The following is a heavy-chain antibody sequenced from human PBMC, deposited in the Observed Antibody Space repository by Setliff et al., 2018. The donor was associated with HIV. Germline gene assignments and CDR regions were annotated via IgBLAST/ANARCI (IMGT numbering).Heavy chain of an antibody. Sequence: SVKVSCKASGDTFSNYAISWVRQAPGQGLEWMGGIIPIFGTASHAQKLQGRVTITTDESTSTAYMELSSLRFEDTAMYYCASAYCSSTGCYVRWGNGMDVWGQGTTVTVSS. CDR2: IIPIFGTA. J-gene: IGHJ6*02. CDR1: GDTFSNYA. CDR3: ASAYCSSTGCYVRWGNGMDV. D-gene: IGHD2-2*01. V-gene: IGHV1-69*05.